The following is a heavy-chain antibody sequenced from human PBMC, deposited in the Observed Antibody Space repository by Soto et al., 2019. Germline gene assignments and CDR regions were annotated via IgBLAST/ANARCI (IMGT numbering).Heavy chain of an antibody. Sequence: QVQLVQSGAEVKKAGSSVKVSCKVSGGTFSSYFINWVRQAPGQGLVWVGGIIPVFGTASYAEKFQGRVTITADESTSTAFLELISLRNDDTAVYYCAKATPSAAAAYYYYGLEVWGQGATVTVPS. J-gene: IGHJ6*02. CDR3: AKATPSAAAAYYYYGLEV. CDR1: GGTFSSYF. D-gene: IGHD3-9*01. V-gene: IGHV1-69*01. CDR2: IIPVFGTA.